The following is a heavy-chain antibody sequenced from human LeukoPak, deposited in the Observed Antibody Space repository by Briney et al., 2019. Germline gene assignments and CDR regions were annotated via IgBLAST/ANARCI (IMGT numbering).Heavy chain of an antibody. V-gene: IGHV1-69*13. CDR1: GGTFSSYA. CDR3: AGPYDFWSGYYTQRLHDRDDYYYYGMDV. D-gene: IGHD3-3*01. CDR2: IIPIFGTA. Sequence: ASVKVSCKASGGTFSSYAISWVRQAPGQGLEWMGGIIPIFGTANYAQKFQGRVTITADESTSTAYMELSSLRPEDTAVYYCAGPYDFWSGYYTQRLHDRDDYYYYGMDVWGQGTTVTVSS. J-gene: IGHJ6*02.